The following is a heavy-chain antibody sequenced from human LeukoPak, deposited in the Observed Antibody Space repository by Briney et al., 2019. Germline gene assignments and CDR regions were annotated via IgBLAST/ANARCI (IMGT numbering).Heavy chain of an antibody. J-gene: IGHJ4*02. V-gene: IGHV1-2*02. CDR2: INPNSGGT. CDR3: ARGGPGSYPFDY. D-gene: IGHD3-10*01. Sequence: ASVKVSCKASGYTFTGYYMHWVRQAPGQGLEWMGWINPNSGGTNYAQKFQGRVTMTRDTSISTAYMELSGLTSDDTAVYYCARGGPGSYPFDYWGQGTLVTVSS. CDR1: GYTFTGYY.